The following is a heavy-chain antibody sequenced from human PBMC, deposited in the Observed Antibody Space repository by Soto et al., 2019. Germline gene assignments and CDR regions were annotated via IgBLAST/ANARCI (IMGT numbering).Heavy chain of an antibody. CDR1: GGTFSSYT. J-gene: IGHJ5*02. Sequence: QVQLVQSGAEVKKPGSSVKVSCKASGGTFSSYTISWVRQAPGQGLEWMGRIIPILGIANYAQKFQGRVTITADKPTSTAYMELSSLRSEDTAVYYCARLTERSSWFDPWGQGTLVTVSS. D-gene: IGHD1-26*01. V-gene: IGHV1-69*02. CDR3: ARLTERSSWFDP. CDR2: IIPILGIA.